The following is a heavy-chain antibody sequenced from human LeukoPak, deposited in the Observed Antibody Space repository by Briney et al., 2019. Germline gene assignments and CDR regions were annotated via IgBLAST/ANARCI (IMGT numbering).Heavy chain of an antibody. V-gene: IGHV4-34*01. J-gene: IGHJ4*02. CDR3: ARGPTVVTPSHFDY. CDR2: INHSGST. Sequence: SETLSLTCAVYGGSFSGYHWSWIRQPPGKGLEWIGEINHSGSTNYNPSLKSRVTISVDTSKNQFSLKLSSVTAADTAVYYCARGPTVVTPSHFDYWGQGTLVTVSS. D-gene: IGHD4-23*01. CDR1: GGSFSGYH.